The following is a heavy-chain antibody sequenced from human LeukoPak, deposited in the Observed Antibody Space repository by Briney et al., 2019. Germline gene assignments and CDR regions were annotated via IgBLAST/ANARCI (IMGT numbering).Heavy chain of an antibody. J-gene: IGHJ3*02. Sequence: GESLKISCKGSGYSFTTYWIGWVRQMPGKGLEWMGIIYPGDSDTTYSPSFQGQVTISTDKSISTAYLQWSSLKASDSAMYYCGRIPAAGSLKGSFDIWGQGTMVTVSS. CDR3: GRIPAAGSLKGSFDI. CDR2: IYPGDSDT. D-gene: IGHD6-13*01. CDR1: GYSFTTYW. V-gene: IGHV5-51*01.